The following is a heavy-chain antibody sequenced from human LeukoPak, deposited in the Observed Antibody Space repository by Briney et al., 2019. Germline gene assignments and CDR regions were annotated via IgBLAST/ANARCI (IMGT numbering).Heavy chain of an antibody. V-gene: IGHV4-34*01. Sequence: SETLSLTCAVYGGSFSGYYWSWIRQPPGKGLEWIGEINHSGSTNYNPSLKSRVTISVDTSKNQFSLKLCSVTAADTAVYYCARPGKSRLYWFDPWGQGTLVTVSS. CDR2: INHSGST. CDR3: ARPGKSRLYWFDP. CDR1: GGSFSGYY. D-gene: IGHD2-21*01. J-gene: IGHJ5*02.